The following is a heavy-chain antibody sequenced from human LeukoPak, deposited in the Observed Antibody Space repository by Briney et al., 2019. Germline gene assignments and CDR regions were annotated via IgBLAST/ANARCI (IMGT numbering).Heavy chain of an antibody. V-gene: IGHV1-2*02. J-gene: IGHJ5*02. Sequence: ASVKVSCKASGYTFTSYDINWVRQATGQGLEWMGWINPNSGGTNYAQKFQGRVTMTRDTSISTAYMELSRLRSDDTAVYYCARDTGITIFGVVTREYNWFDPWGQGTLVTVSS. D-gene: IGHD3-3*01. CDR1: GYTFTSYD. CDR2: INPNSGGT. CDR3: ARDTGITIFGVVTREYNWFDP.